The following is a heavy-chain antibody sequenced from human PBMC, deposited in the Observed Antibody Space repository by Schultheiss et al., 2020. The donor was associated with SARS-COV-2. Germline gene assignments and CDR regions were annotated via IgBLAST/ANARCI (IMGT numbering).Heavy chain of an antibody. CDR3: ARGRLRFLEGSTYYGMDV. J-gene: IGHJ6*02. CDR2: INHSGST. D-gene: IGHD3-3*01. V-gene: IGHV4-34*01. Sequence: SETLSLTCIVSGGSISSGGNYWSWIRQHPGKGLEWIGEINHSGSTNYNPSLKSRVTILVDTSKNQFSLKLSSVTAGDTAVYYCARGRLRFLEGSTYYGMDVWGQGTTVTVSS. CDR1: GGSISSGGNY.